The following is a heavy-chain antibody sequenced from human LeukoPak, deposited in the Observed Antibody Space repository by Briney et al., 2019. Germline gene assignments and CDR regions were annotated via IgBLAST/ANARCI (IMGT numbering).Heavy chain of an antibody. CDR2: IYNSGST. V-gene: IGHV4-59*12. D-gene: IGHD3-3*01. J-gene: IGHJ5*02. CDR3: AKNGQSGFSFDP. CDR1: GDSISIYY. Sequence: SETLSLTCSVSGDSISIYYWSWIRQPPGKGLEWIGYIYNSGSTNYNPSLKSRVTISVDTSKNQFSLKLTSMTAADTAVYYCAKNGQSGFSFDPWGQGTLVTVSS.